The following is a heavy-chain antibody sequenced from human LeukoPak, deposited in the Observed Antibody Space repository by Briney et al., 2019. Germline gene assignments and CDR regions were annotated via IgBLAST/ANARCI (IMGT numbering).Heavy chain of an antibody. CDR3: AHLDYP. CDR1: GFTVSSNY. V-gene: IGHV3-66*02. J-gene: IGHJ5*02. Sequence: GGALRLSCAASGFTVSSNYMNWVRQAPGKGLEWGSIIYSGGSTYYADSVKGRFTISRANSKNIVYLQMNSLRAEDTAVYYCAHLDYPWGQGTLVTVSS. CDR2: IYSGGST.